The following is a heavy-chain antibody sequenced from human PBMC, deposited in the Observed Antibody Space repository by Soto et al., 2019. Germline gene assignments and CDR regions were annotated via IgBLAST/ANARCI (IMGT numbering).Heavy chain of an antibody. CDR1: GGSITSYY. V-gene: IGHV4-59*01. Sequence: SETLSLTCTVSGGSITSYYWSWIRQPPGKGLEWIGYIYYSGSTNYNPSLKSRVTISVDTSKNQFSLKLSSVTAADTAVYYCARVWGGAFDIWGQGTMVTVSS. D-gene: IGHD3-10*01. CDR2: IYYSGST. J-gene: IGHJ3*02. CDR3: ARVWGGAFDI.